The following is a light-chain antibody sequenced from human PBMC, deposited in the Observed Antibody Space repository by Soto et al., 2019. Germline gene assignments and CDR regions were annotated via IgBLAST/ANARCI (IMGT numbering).Light chain of an antibody. CDR2: DAS. J-gene: IGKJ5*01. CDR1: QSVTSSY. Sequence: EIVLTQSPGTLSLSPGERATLSCRASQSVTSSYLAWYQQKPGQAPRLLIYDASNRATGIPDRFSGSGSGIDFTLTISRLEPEDFAVYSCQQYGSSPITFGQGTRLETK. V-gene: IGKV3-20*01. CDR3: QQYGSSPIT.